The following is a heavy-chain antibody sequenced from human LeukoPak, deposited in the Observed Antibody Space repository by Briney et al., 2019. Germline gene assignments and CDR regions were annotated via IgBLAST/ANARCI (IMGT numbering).Heavy chain of an antibody. Sequence: GGSLRLSCAASGFTVSSNYMSWVRQAPGKGLEWVSVIYSGGSTYYADSVKGRFTISRDNSKNTLYLQMNSLRAEDTAVHYCARDVTAMAQYGMDVWGQGTTVTVSS. CDR2: IYSGGST. CDR3: ARDVTAMAQYGMDV. D-gene: IGHD5-18*01. J-gene: IGHJ6*02. V-gene: IGHV3-66*01. CDR1: GFTVSSNY.